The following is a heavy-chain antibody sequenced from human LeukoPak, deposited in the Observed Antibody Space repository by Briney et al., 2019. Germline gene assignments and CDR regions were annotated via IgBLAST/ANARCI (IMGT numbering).Heavy chain of an antibody. D-gene: IGHD1-14*01. Sequence: SETLSPTCTVSGGSISSGSYYWSWIRQPAGKGLEWIGRIYTSGSTNYNPSLKSRVTISVDTSKNQFSLKLSSVTAADTAVYYCTKTARVPTDWGQGTLVTVSS. CDR1: GGSISSGSYY. CDR3: TKTARVPTD. CDR2: IYTSGST. V-gene: IGHV4-61*02. J-gene: IGHJ4*02.